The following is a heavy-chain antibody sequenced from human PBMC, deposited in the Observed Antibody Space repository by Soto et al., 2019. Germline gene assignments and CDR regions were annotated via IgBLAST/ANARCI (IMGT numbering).Heavy chain of an antibody. CDR3: ARAGIVATSPYNWFDP. V-gene: IGHV4-31*03. CDR1: GGSISSGGYY. J-gene: IGHJ5*02. D-gene: IGHD5-12*01. CDR2: IYYSGST. Sequence: SETLSLTCTVSGGSISSGGYYWSWIRQHPGKGLEWIGYIYYSGSTYYNPSLKSRVTISVDTSKNQFSLKLSSVTAADTAVYYCARAGIVATSPYNWFDPWGQGTLVTVSS.